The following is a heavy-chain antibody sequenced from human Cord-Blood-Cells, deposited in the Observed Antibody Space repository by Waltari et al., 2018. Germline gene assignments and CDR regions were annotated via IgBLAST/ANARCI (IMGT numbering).Heavy chain of an antibody. J-gene: IGHJ2*01. Sequence: QVQLVESGGGVVQPGRSLRLSCAAAGFTVSSHGTHWVRLAPGKGLEWVAVIWYDGSNKYYADSVKGRFTISRDNSKNTLYLQMNSLRAEDTAVYYCARAEYWYFDLWGRGTLVTVSS. CDR1: GFTVSSHG. V-gene: IGHV3-33*01. CDR3: ARAEYWYFDL. CDR2: IWYDGSNK.